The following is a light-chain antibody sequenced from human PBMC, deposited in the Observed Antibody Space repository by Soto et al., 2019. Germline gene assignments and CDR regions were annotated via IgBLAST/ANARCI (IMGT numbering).Light chain of an antibody. CDR1: QSISTW. J-gene: IGKJ1*01. CDR2: DAS. V-gene: IGKV1-5*01. CDR3: QQYNTYSRT. Sequence: DIEMTQSPSTLSASVGDRVTITCRASQSISTWLAWFQQKPGEAPKLLVYDASSLESGVPSRFSGSGSGADFTLTISSLQPDDFAAYYCQQYNTYSRTFGQGTNVDIK.